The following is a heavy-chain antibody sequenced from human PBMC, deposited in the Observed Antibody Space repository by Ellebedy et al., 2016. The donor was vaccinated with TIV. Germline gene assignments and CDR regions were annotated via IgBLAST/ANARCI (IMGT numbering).Heavy chain of an antibody. D-gene: IGHD3-10*01. Sequence: PGGSLRLSCAASGFTFSNYEMNWVRRAPGKGLEWVSYISTSGKTIHYADAVKGRFTVSRDNAKNSLYLQMSSLRAEDTAVYYCAKKGPFSGTYYPFDYWGQGTLVTVSS. CDR3: AKKGPFSGTYYPFDY. J-gene: IGHJ5*01. V-gene: IGHV3-48*03. CDR1: GFTFSNYE. CDR2: ISTSGKTI.